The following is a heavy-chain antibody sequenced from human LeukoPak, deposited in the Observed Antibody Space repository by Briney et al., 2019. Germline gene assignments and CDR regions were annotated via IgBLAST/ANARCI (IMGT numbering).Heavy chain of an antibody. CDR3: AKDPTVRGSGSWRDAFDI. CDR1: GFTFSSYG. CDR2: IRYDGSNK. V-gene: IGHV3-30*02. J-gene: IGHJ3*02. D-gene: IGHD3-10*01. Sequence: PGGSLRLSCAASGFTFSSYGMHWVRQAPGKGLEWVAFIRYDGSNKYYADSVKGRFTISRDNSKNTLYLQMNSLRAEDTAVYYCAKDPTVRGSGSWRDAFDIWGQGTMVTVSS.